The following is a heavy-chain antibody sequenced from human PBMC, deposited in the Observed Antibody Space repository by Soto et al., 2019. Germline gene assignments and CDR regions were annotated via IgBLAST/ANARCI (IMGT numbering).Heavy chain of an antibody. Sequence: GASVKVSCKASGYTFTRYAMHWVRQAPGQGLEWMGWINTGNGNTHYSQKFQGRVTFTRDASATTAYMELSSLTSEDTAVYYCARNVDYFDPWRQGTLVTVSS. V-gene: IGHV1-3*04. J-gene: IGHJ5*02. D-gene: IGHD4-17*01. CDR3: ARNVDYFDP. CDR1: GYTFTRYA. CDR2: INTGNGNT.